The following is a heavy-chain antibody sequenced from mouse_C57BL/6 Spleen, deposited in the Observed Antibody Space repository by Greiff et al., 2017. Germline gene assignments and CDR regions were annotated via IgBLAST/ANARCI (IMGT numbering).Heavy chain of an antibody. CDR2: ISYSGST. J-gene: IGHJ1*03. Sequence: EVQLQQSGPGLAKPSQTLSLTCSVTGYSITSDYWNWIRKFPGNKLEYMGYISYSGSTYYNPSLKSRNSIPRDTSKNQYYLQLNSVTTEDTATYYCARSHDYYGSSFLWYFDVWGTGTTVTVSS. V-gene: IGHV3-8*01. CDR1: GYSITSDY. D-gene: IGHD1-1*01. CDR3: ARSHDYYGSSFLWYFDV.